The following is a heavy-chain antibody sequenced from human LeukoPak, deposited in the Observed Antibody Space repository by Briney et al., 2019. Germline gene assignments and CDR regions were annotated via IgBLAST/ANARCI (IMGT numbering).Heavy chain of an antibody. CDR1: GYSFTSYW. CDR2: IDPSDSET. V-gene: IGHV5-51*01. CDR3: ARQTAMGRSGDY. Sequence: GESLKISCKASGYSFTSYWIGWVRQMPGKGLEWMGIIDPSDSETRYTPSFQGQVIISVDKSLTTAYLQRNSLRASDTAMYYCARQTAMGRSGDYWGQGTLVTVSS. J-gene: IGHJ4*02. D-gene: IGHD5-18*01.